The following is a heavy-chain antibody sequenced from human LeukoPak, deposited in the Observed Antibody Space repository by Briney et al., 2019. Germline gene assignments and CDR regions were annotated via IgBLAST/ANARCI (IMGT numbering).Heavy chain of an antibody. CDR3: AKDPRDSSSWYFDY. Sequence: GGSLRLSCAASGFTFSSYAMNWVRQAPGKGLGWVSGISGSGDRTYYADSVEGRFTISRDNSKNTLYLEMNSLRAEDTAVYHCAKDPRDSSSWYFDYWGQGTLVTVSS. CDR1: GFTFSSYA. D-gene: IGHD6-13*01. J-gene: IGHJ4*02. V-gene: IGHV3-23*01. CDR2: ISGSGDRT.